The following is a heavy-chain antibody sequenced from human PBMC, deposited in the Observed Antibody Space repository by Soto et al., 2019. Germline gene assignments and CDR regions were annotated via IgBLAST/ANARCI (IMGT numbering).Heavy chain of an antibody. V-gene: IGHV4-59*01. J-gene: IGHJ4*02. CDR2: SYFTGAT. CDR1: VASITGYY. D-gene: IGHD1-7*01. CDR3: ARERTPRTWFDY. Sequence: SETLSLTCTVSVASITGYYWSWIRQSPGKGLEWIGCSYFTGATNYNPSLKSRVTISVDTSRNQFSLTLTSATAADTAVYYCARERTPRTWFDYWGQGTLVTVSS.